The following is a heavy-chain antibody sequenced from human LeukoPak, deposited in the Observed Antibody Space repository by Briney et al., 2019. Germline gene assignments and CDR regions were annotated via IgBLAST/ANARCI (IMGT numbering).Heavy chain of an antibody. V-gene: IGHV3-30*18. CDR2: ISYDGSNK. CDR3: AKDHRGYSGYAGRIDY. D-gene: IGHD5-12*01. Sequence: GGSLRLSCAASGFTFSSYGMHWVRQAPGKGLEWVAVISYDGSNKYYADSAKGRFTISRDNSKNTLYLQMNSLRAEDTAVYYCAKDHRGYSGYAGRIDYWGQGTLVTVSS. J-gene: IGHJ4*02. CDR1: GFTFSSYG.